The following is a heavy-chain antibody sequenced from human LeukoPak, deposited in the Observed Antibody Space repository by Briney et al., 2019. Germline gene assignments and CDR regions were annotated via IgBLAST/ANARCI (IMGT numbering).Heavy chain of an antibody. CDR2: INYRGST. CDR3: ARGNYEYGGNLIDS. CDR1: GGSFSGYY. V-gene: IGHV4-34*01. D-gene: IGHD4/OR15-4a*01. Sequence: SETLSLXCAVYGGSFSGYYWSWIRQPPGKELEWIGDINYRGSTNYNSSLKSRVTISVDTSKNEVSLKLASVTAADTAVYYCARGNYEYGGNLIDSWGQGTLVIVSS. J-gene: IGHJ4*02.